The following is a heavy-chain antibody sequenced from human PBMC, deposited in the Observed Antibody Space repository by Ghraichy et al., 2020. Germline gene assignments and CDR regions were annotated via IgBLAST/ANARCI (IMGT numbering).Heavy chain of an antibody. CDR1: GYTFTTYA. D-gene: IGHD1-7*01. CDR2: INVGNGNT. Sequence: ASVKVSCKASGYTFTTYAMHWVRQAPGHRLEWMGWINVGNGNTKYSQKFQGRVTLTSDTSASTAYMELSSLRSEDTAVYYCARVLGSVTGTAEDYWGQGTLVTVSS. V-gene: IGHV1-3*01. CDR3: ARVLGSVTGTAEDY. J-gene: IGHJ4*02.